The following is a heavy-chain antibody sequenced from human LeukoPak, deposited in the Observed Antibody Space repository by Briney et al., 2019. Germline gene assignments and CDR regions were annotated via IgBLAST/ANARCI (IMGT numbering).Heavy chain of an antibody. CDR2: IKQDGSEK. V-gene: IGHV3-7*01. CDR1: GFTFSSYG. D-gene: IGHD2-2*01. J-gene: IGHJ6*02. Sequence: GRSLRLSCAASGFTFSSYGMHWVRQAPGKGLEWVANIKQDGSEKYYVDSVKGRFTISRDNAKNSLYLQMNSLRAEDTAVYYCARGGCSSTSCPNYYYYYGMDVWGQGTTVTVSS. CDR3: ARGGCSSTSCPNYYYYYGMDV.